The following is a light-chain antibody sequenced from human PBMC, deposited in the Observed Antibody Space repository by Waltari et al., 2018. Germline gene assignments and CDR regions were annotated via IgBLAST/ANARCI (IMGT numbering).Light chain of an antibody. J-gene: IGLJ2*01. Sequence: SSELTQDPAVSVALGQTVSITCQGDSLRRYSASWYQQKPRQAPLHVIYGKNSRPSGIPDRFSGSSSGNTASLTITGAQAEDEADYYCNSRDSNNNRVFFGGGTKLTVL. V-gene: IGLV3-19*01. CDR2: GKN. CDR3: NSRDSNNNRVF. CDR1: SLRRYS.